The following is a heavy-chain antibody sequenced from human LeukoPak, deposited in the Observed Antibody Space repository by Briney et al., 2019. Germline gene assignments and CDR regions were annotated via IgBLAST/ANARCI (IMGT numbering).Heavy chain of an antibody. V-gene: IGHV4-39*01. D-gene: IGHD6-13*01. J-gene: IGHJ4*02. CDR2: IYSSGNT. CDR1: GGSISSSSYY. CDR3: ARRGRQQQLVPHYFDP. Sequence: SETLSLTCTVSGGSISSSSYYWGWIRQAPGKGLEWIGSIYSSGNTFYNPSLKSRIPISVHTSNNQFSLKLSSVTDADKAVYYCARRGRQQQLVPHYFDPWGQGTLVTVSS.